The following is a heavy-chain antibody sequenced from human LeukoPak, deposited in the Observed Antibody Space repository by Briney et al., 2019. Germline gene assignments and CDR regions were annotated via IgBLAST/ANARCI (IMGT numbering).Heavy chain of an antibody. CDR3: ARDPLYCSDGSCYSTWFDP. J-gene: IGHJ5*02. Sequence: LETLSLTCSVSRDSINSNYWNWIRQPPGKELEWIGYIYFSGSTNYNPSLKSRVTISLDMSQNQFSLKLTSVTAADTAVYYCARDPLYCSDGSCYSTWFDPWGQGTLVTVSS. D-gene: IGHD2-15*01. CDR2: IYFSGST. CDR1: RDSINSNY. V-gene: IGHV4-59*01.